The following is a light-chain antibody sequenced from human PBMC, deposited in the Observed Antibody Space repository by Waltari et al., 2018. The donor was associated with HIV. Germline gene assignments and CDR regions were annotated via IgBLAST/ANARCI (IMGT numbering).Light chain of an antibody. Sequence: DIQLTQSPSSLSASVGDSVTITCRASQRISSYLNWYQQKPEKAPKLLIYAASSLQSGVPSRFSGSGSGTDFTLTISSLQPEDFATYYCQQSYSTPWTFGQGTKVEIK. CDR3: QQSYSTPWT. J-gene: IGKJ1*01. CDR1: QRISSY. V-gene: IGKV1-39*01. CDR2: AAS.